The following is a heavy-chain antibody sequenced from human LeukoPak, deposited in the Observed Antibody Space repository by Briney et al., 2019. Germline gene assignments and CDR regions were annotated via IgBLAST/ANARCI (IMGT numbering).Heavy chain of an antibody. V-gene: IGHV4-59*12. D-gene: IGHD3-10*01. CDR3: AGPLWFGELSSR. Sequence: SETLSLTCTVSGGSISSSYWSWIRQPPGKGLEWIGYIYYSGSTNYNPSLKSRVTISVDTSKNQFSLKLSSVTAADTAVYYCAGPLWFGELSSRWGQGTLVTVSS. CDR1: GGSISSSY. J-gene: IGHJ4*02. CDR2: IYYSGST.